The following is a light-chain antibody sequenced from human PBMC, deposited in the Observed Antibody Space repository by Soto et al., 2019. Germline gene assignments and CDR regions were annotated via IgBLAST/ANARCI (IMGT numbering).Light chain of an antibody. CDR2: GAS. CDR1: QSVSSAY. V-gene: IGKV3-20*01. Sequence: EIVLTQSPGTLSLSPGERATLSCRANQSVSSAYLAWYQQKPGQAPRLLISGASIRATGIPERFSGSGSGTDFTLPISRLEPEDSAVYYCQQYGSSPPYTFGQGTKLEIK. CDR3: QQYGSSPPYT. J-gene: IGKJ2*01.